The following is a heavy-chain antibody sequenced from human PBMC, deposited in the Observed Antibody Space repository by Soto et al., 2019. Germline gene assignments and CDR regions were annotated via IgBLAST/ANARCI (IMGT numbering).Heavy chain of an antibody. D-gene: IGHD3-3*01. CDR2: FGGDENYT. J-gene: IGHJ6*02. CDR1: GFSVKRYW. CDR3: GKGKELGVVRYGLDA. V-gene: IGHV3-74*01. Sequence: PGGSLRLSCGASGFSVKRYWMHWVRQAPGKGLVWLSRFGGDENYTDYADSVRGRFTISRDIAKNTIYLQMNSLRAEDTAVYYCGKGKELGVVRYGLDAWGHGTTVTVSS.